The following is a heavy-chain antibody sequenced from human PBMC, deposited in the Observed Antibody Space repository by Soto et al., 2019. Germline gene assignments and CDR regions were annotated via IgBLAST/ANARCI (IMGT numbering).Heavy chain of an antibody. Sequence: PGGSLRLSCAASGFTFSSYWMSWVRQAPGEGLEWVANIKQDGSEKYYVDSVKGRFTISRDNAKNSLSLQMNSLRAEDTAVYYCAKDYGQQLPFYYFDYWGQGTLVTVSS. V-gene: IGHV3-7*01. CDR2: IKQDGSEK. D-gene: IGHD6-13*01. J-gene: IGHJ4*02. CDR1: GFTFSSYW. CDR3: AKDYGQQLPFYYFDY.